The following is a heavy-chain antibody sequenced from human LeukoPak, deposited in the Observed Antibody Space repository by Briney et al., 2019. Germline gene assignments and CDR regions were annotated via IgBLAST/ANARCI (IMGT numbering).Heavy chain of an antibody. J-gene: IGHJ4*02. CDR1: GYTFTGYY. V-gene: IGHV1-2*02. CDR3: ARDSSLVRGVIIPLDY. D-gene: IGHD3-10*01. Sequence: ASVKVSCKASGYTFTGYYMHWVRQAPGQGLEWMGWSNPNSGGTNYAQKFQGRVTMTRDTSISTAYMELSRLRSDDTAVYYCARDSSLVRGVIIPLDYWGQGNLVTVSS. CDR2: SNPNSGGT.